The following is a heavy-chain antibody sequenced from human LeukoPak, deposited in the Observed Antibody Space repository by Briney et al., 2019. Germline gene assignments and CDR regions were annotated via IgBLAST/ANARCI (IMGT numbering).Heavy chain of an antibody. J-gene: IGHJ3*02. CDR3: ARSPITIFGVGNAFDI. D-gene: IGHD3-3*01. CDR2: IYYSGST. V-gene: IGHV4-59*01. Sequence: SETLSLTCTVSGGSISSYYWSWIRQPPGKGLEWIGYIYYSGSTNYNPSLKSRLTISVDTSKNQFSLKLSSVTAADTAVYYCARSPITIFGVGNAFDIWGQGIMVTVSS. CDR1: GGSISSYY.